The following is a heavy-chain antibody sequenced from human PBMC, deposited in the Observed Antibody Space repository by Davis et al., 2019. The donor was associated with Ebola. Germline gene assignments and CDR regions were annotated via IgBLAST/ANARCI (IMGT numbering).Heavy chain of an antibody. D-gene: IGHD2-2*01. CDR2: INPSGGST. J-gene: IGHJ6*02. CDR3: ARVGVPAAYGMDV. V-gene: IGHV1-46*01. Sequence: ASVKVSCKASGYTFTSYYMHWVRQAPGQGLEWMGIINPSGGSTSYAQKFQGRVTMTRDTSTSTVYMELSRLRSDDTAVYYCARVGVPAAYGMDVWGQGTTVTVSS. CDR1: GYTFTSYY.